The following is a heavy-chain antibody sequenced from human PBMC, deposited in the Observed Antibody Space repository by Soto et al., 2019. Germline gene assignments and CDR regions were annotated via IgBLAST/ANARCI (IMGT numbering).Heavy chain of an antibody. CDR2: IYYSGST. V-gene: IGHV4-31*03. CDR3: ARWNPFGVVTSSFDY. CDR1: GGSISSGGYY. D-gene: IGHD3-3*01. Sequence: SESLSLTXTVSGGSISSGGYYWSWSRQHPGKGLEWIGYIYYSGSTYYNPSLKSRVTISVDTSKNQFSLKLSSVTAADTAVYYCARWNPFGVVTSSFDYWGQGTLVTVS. J-gene: IGHJ4*02.